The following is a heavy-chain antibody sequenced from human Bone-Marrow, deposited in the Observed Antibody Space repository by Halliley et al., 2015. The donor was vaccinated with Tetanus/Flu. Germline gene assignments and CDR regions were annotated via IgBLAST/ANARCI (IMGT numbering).Heavy chain of an antibody. J-gene: IGHJ4*02. V-gene: IGHV4-59*09. CDR3: ARGPMGSGYADF. CDR2: IYSSGTS. Sequence: EWIGYIYSSGTSKFNPSLENRAPMSIDTSTNQFSLNIKSLTAADTAIYYCARGPMGSGYADFWGRGLLVTVSS. D-gene: IGHD5-12*01.